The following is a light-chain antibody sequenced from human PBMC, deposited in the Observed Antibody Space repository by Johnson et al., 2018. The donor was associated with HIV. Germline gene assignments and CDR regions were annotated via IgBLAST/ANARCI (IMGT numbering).Light chain of an antibody. J-gene: IGLJ1*01. CDR2: ENN. V-gene: IGLV1-51*02. CDR3: GTRDSSLSAYV. Sequence: QSVLTQPPSVSAAPGQKVTISCSGSTSNIGNNYVSWYQHLPGTAPKLLICENNQRHSGIPDRFSGSKSGTSANLGISGLQTGDEADYYCGTRDSSLSAYVFGGGTQVTVL. CDR1: TSNIGNNY.